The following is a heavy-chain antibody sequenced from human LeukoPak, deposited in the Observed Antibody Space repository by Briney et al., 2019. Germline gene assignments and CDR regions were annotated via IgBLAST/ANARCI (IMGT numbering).Heavy chain of an antibody. D-gene: IGHD1-26*01. CDR3: AREIYSGSYNFDY. Sequence: GGSLRLSCAASGFTVSSNYMSWVRQAPGKGLEWVAVIWYDGSNKYYADSVKGRFTISRDNSKNTLYLQMNSLRAEDTAVYYCAREIYSGSYNFDYWGQGTLVTVSS. V-gene: IGHV3-33*08. CDR2: IWYDGSNK. J-gene: IGHJ4*02. CDR1: GFTVSSNY.